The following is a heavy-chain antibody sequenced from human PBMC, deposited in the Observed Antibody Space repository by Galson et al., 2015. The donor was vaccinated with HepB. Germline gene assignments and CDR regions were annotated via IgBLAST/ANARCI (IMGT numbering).Heavy chain of an antibody. J-gene: IGHJ4*02. Sequence: SLRLSCAASGFTFRSYAMAWVRQVAGKGLEWMAFTSHDGDKNYYADSVKGRFTISRDNSKSTLYVEMNNLRPDDTATYFCVTLMNRWQSAFDHWGLGALVTVSS. D-gene: IGHD3-16*01. CDR3: VTLMNRWQSAFDH. CDR2: TSHDGDKN. CDR1: GFTFRSYA. V-gene: IGHV3-30-3*01.